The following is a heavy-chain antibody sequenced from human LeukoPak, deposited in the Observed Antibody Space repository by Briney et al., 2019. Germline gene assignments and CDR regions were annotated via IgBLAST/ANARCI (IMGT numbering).Heavy chain of an antibody. D-gene: IGHD3-10*01. CDR3: AKPKGVLLWFGELYNDAFYI. Sequence: GGSLRLSCAASGFTFISYAMNWVRQAPGRGLEWVSSISGSGGGTYYADSVKGRFTISRDNSKNTLYLQINSLKAEDTAVYYCAKPKGVLLWFGELYNDAFYIWGQGTKVPVSS. J-gene: IGHJ3*02. CDR2: ISGSGGGT. V-gene: IGHV3-23*01. CDR1: GFTFISYA.